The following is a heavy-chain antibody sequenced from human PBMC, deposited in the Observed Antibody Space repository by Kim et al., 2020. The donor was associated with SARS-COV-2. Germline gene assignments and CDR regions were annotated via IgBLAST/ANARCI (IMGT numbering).Heavy chain of an antibody. J-gene: IGHJ4*02. V-gene: IGHV3-21*01. D-gene: IGHD3-22*01. CDR3: AREYYDSSGYPLDY. Sequence: ADSVKGRFTISRDNAKNSLYLQMNSLRAEDTAVYYCAREYYDSSGYPLDYWGQGTLVTVSS.